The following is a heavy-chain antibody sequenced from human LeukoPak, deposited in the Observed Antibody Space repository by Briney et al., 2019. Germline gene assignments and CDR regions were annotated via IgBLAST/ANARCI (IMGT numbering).Heavy chain of an antibody. Sequence: PGGSLRLSCTASGFTLGSHDMHWVRQSPGQGLEWVAAVSSGFHAFFADSVQGRFTVSREDARNSLYPQMNSLRAGDTAVYYCVREARGYHYTYFDYWGQGTLVTVSS. CDR2: VSSGFHA. CDR3: VREARGYHYTYFDY. CDR1: GFTLGSHD. J-gene: IGHJ4*02. V-gene: IGHV3-13*01. D-gene: IGHD5-18*01.